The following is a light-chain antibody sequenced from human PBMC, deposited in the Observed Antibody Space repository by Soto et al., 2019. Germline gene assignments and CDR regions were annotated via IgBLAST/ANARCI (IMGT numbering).Light chain of an antibody. CDR2: QVF. Sequence: QSALAQPPSASGSPGQSITMSCTGTNSDVGAYDYVSWYQQEPGKAPRLLIYQVFKRPSGISDRFSGSKSGNTASLTVSGLQADDEAHYYCSSYAGNNTFVFGAGTKLTVL. CDR1: NSDVGAYDY. V-gene: IGLV2-8*01. CDR3: SSYAGNNTFV. J-gene: IGLJ2*01.